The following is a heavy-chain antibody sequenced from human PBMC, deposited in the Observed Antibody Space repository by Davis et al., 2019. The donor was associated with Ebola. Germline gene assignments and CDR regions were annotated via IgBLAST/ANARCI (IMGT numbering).Heavy chain of an antibody. J-gene: IGHJ5*02. Sequence: GESLKISCAASGFTFSSYAMHWVRQAPGKGLEWVAVISYDGSNKYYADSVKGRFTISRDNSKNTLYLQMNSLRAEDTAVYYCARGAGIYWFDPWGQGTLVTVSS. CDR3: ARGAGIYWFDP. V-gene: IGHV3-30-3*01. D-gene: IGHD1-1*01. CDR1: GFTFSSYA. CDR2: ISYDGSNK.